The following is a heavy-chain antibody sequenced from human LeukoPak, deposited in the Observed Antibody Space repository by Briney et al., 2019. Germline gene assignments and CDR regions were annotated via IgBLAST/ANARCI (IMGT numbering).Heavy chain of an antibody. CDR2: IYYSGTT. CDR3: ARDSRNSGYFDY. J-gene: IGHJ4*02. CDR1: GGSVSSGSYY. D-gene: IGHD1-7*01. V-gene: IGHV4-61*01. Sequence: SETLSLTCTVSGGSVSSGSYYWSWIRQPPGKGLEWIGYIYYSGTTNYNPSLRSRVTILVNTSKSQFPLKLNSVTTADTAVYYCARDSRNSGYFDYWGQGALVTVSS.